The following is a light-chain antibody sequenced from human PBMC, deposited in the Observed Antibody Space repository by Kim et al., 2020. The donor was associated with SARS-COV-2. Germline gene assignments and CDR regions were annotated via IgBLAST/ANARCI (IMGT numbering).Light chain of an antibody. CDR1: QNVIKY. J-gene: IGKJ5*01. CDR3: QQRSNCPPIT. V-gene: IGKV3-11*01. Sequence: EVVLTQSPATLSLSPGERATLSCRASQNVIKYLAWYQQKPGQAPRLLIYDTSERATGIPAKFSGSGSGTDFTLTIWSLEPEDSAVYYCQQRSNCPPITFGQGTRLEIK. CDR2: DTS.